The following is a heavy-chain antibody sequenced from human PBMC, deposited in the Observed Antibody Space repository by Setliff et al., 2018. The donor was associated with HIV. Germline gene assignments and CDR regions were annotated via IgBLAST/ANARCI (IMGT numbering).Heavy chain of an antibody. CDR3: ARGVILLRAVVAQSVYCYMDV. J-gene: IGHJ6*03. CDR2: TNHRGTT. D-gene: IGHD3-10*01. CDR1: GASFSGNC. V-gene: IGHV4-34*01. Sequence: PSETLSLTCGVSGASFSGNCWVWLRQSPGKGLEWIGQTNHRGTTNYNASLQSRLAISMDVSKNQFSLRLNSVTAADTSKYFCARGVILLRAVVAQSVYCYMDVWGTGTTVTVSS.